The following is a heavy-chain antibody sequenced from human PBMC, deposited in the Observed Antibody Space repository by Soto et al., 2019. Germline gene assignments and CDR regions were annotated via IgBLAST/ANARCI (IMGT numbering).Heavy chain of an antibody. V-gene: IGHV1-8*01. CDR1: GYTFTDYD. CDR3: ARVAVAVRPRWYNWFDP. J-gene: IGHJ5*02. CDR2: RNPNSGET. D-gene: IGHD6-19*01. Sequence: QEQLVQSGAEVKKPGASVKVSCKTSGYTFTDYDVNWVRQATGQGLEWIGRRNPNSGETGYAQKFQGRVTMTRSTSLSTAYLELSSLRSEDTAVYYCARVAVAVRPRWYNWFDPWGQGTLVTVSS.